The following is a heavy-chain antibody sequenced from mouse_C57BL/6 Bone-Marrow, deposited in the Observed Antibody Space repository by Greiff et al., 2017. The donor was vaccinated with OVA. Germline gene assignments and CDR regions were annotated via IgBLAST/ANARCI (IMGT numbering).Heavy chain of an antibody. D-gene: IGHD1-1*01. CDR2: IDPETGGT. CDR1: GYTFTDYE. V-gene: IGHV1-15*01. J-gene: IGHJ2*01. Sequence: VQLQQSGAELVRPGASVTLSCKASGYTFTDYEMHWVKQTPVHGLEWIGAIDPETGGTAYNQKFKGKAILTADKSSSTAYMELRSLTSEDSAVYYCTRVDYYYGSSYDYWGQGTTLTVSS. CDR3: TRVDYYYGSSYDY.